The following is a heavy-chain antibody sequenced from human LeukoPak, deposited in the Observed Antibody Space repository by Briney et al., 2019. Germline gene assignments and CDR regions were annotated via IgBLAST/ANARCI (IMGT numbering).Heavy chain of an antibody. CDR1: GCTFTGHY. D-gene: IGHD6-6*01. CDR3: ARDLGWSSSH. Sequence: ASVKVSCKASGCTFTGHYMNWVRLAPGQGLEWMGWINPTGGTTYAQKFQDRVTMTRDTSINTVYMELSGLRSDDTAVYYCARDLGWSSSHWVQGTLVTVSS. CDR2: INPTGGT. V-gene: IGHV1-2*02. J-gene: IGHJ4*02.